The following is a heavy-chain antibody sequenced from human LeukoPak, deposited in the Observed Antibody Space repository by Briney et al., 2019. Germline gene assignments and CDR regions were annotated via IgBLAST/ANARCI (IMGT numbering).Heavy chain of an antibody. D-gene: IGHD3-10*01. V-gene: IGHV4-34*01. CDR1: GGSFSDYY. Sequence: SETLSLTCAVYGGSFSDYYWNWIRQPPGKGLEWIGEINQSGTTNYNPPLRSRLTISLDTSKNHLFLKLTSATAADTALYYCAGGATPGVFWGQGILVTVSA. CDR3: AGGATPGVF. CDR2: INQSGTT. J-gene: IGHJ4*02.